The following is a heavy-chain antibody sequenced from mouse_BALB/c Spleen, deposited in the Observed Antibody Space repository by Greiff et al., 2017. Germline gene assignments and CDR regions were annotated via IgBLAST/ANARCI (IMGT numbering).Heavy chain of an antibody. CDR1: GYAFTSYN. V-gene: IGHV1S135*01. J-gene: IGHJ3*01. CDR2: IDPYNGGT. CDR3: ARLADPYGNFFAY. D-gene: IGHD2-1*01. Sequence: EVKLQQSGPELVKPGASVKVSCKASGYAFTSYNMYWVKQSHGKSLEWIGYIDPYNGGTSYNQKFKGKATLTVDKSSSTAYMHLNSLTSEDSAVYYCARLADPYGNFFAYWGQGTVVTVSA.